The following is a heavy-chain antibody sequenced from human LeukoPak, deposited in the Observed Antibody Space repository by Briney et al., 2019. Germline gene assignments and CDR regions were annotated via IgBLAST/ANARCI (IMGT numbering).Heavy chain of an antibody. CDR2: IYYSGTT. Sequence: SETLSLTCTVSGGSISSYYWSWIRQPPGKGLEWIGYIYYSGTTNYNPSLKSRVTISVDTSKNQFSLKLSSVTAADTAVYYCARGHYGSGSYFYYWGQGTLVTVSS. V-gene: IGHV4-59*12. J-gene: IGHJ4*02. D-gene: IGHD3-10*01. CDR1: GGSISSYY. CDR3: ARGHYGSGSYFYY.